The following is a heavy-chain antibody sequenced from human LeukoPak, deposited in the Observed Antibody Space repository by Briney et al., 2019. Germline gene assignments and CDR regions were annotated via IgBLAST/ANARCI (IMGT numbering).Heavy chain of an antibody. CDR1: GYTFTSYD. Sequence: ASVKVSCKASGYTFTSYDINRVRQATGQGLEWMGWMNPNSGNTGYAQKFQGRVTMTRNTSISTAYMELSSLRSEDTAVYYCARSPYYYDSRRTYYYYYGMDVWGQGTTVTVSS. V-gene: IGHV1-8*02. CDR3: ARSPYYYDSRRTYYYYYGMDV. J-gene: IGHJ6*02. CDR2: MNPNSGNT. D-gene: IGHD3-22*01.